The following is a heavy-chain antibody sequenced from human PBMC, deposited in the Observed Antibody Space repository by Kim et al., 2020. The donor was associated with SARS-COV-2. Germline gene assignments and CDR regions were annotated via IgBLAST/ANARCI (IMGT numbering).Heavy chain of an antibody. D-gene: IGHD3-22*01. V-gene: IGHV6-1*01. Sequence: VSVKSRITINPDTSKNQFSLQLSSVTPEDTAVYYCARVAYDSSGYYYLDYWGQGTLVTVSS. CDR3: ARVAYDSSGYYYLDY. J-gene: IGHJ4*02.